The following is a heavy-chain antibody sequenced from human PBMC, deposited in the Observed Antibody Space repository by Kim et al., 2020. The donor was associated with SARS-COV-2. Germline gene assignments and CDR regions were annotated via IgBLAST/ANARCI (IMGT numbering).Heavy chain of an antibody. CDR3: ARDHIVVVVAATERGYYYYGMDV. CDR1: GGSFSGYY. D-gene: IGHD2-15*01. CDR2: INHSGST. J-gene: IGHJ6*02. Sequence: SETLSLTCAVYGGSFSGYYWSWIRQPPGKGLEWIGEINHSGSTNYNPSLKSRVTISVDTSKNQFSLKLSSVTAADTAVYYCARDHIVVVVAATERGYYYYGMDVWGQGTTVTVSS. V-gene: IGHV4-34*01.